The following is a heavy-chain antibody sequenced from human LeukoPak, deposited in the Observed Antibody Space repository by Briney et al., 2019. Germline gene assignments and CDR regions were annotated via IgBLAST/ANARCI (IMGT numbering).Heavy chain of an antibody. J-gene: IGHJ4*02. CDR1: GYTFTSYD. V-gene: IGHV1-8*01. D-gene: IGHD3-22*01. Sequence: ASVKVSCKASGYTFTSYDINWVRQATGQGLEWMGWMNPNSGNTGYAQKFQGRVTMTRNTSISTAYMELSSLRSEDTAVYYCARGPLGYYDSSGYYPYYFDYWGQGTLVTVSS. CDR2: MNPNSGNT. CDR3: ARGPLGYYDSSGYYPYYFDY.